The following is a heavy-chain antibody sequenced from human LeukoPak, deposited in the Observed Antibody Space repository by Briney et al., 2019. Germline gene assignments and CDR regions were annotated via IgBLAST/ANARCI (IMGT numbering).Heavy chain of an antibody. D-gene: IGHD3-10*01. V-gene: IGHV4-59*01. CDR2: IDDSGNT. Sequence: SETLSLTCAVYGGSFSGYYWSWIRRPPGKGLEWIGYIDDSGNTNYNPSLKSQVTISVDKSKNQFSLKLSFVTAADTAMYYCARSDYHNSGSHTVFDAFDIWGQGTRVTVSS. CDR1: GGSFSGYY. J-gene: IGHJ3*02. CDR3: ARSDYHNSGSHTVFDAFDI.